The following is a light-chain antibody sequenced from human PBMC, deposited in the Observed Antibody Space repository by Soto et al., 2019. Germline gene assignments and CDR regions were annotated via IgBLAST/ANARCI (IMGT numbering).Light chain of an antibody. CDR2: GAS. CDR1: QSVSSSY. J-gene: IGKJ1*01. CDR3: KQDGSSRGWT. Sequence: EIVLTQSPGTLSLSPGERATLSCRASQSVSSSYLAWYQQKPGQAPRLLIYGASSRATCIPERIIGSVSGTYFTLTISRLEHEDFAVYYCKQDGSSRGWTFGPGTKMEI. V-gene: IGKV3-20*01.